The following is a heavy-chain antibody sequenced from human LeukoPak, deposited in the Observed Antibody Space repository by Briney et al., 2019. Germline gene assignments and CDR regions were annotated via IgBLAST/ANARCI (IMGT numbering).Heavy chain of an antibody. CDR3: ARRDIVVVPAAIGFDP. J-gene: IGHJ5*02. CDR1: GGSFSGYY. D-gene: IGHD2-2*01. V-gene: IGHV4-34*01. CDR2: INHSGST. Sequence: PSETLSLTRAVYGGSFSGYYWSWIRRPPGKGLEWIGEINHSGSTNYNPSLKSRVTISVDTSKNQFSLKLSSVTAAATAVYYCARRDIVVVPAAIGFDPWGQGTLVTVSS.